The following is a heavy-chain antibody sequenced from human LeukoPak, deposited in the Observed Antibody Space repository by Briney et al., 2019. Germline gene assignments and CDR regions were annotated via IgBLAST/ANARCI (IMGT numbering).Heavy chain of an antibody. V-gene: IGHV3-30*02. CDR1: GFTFSSYG. D-gene: IGHD2-2*01. CDR2: IRYDGSNK. J-gene: IGHJ1*01. CDR3: AKDSSRYCSSTSCPFYFQH. Sequence: PGGSLRLSCAASGFTFSSYGMHWVRQAPGKGLGWVAFIRYDGSNKYYADSVKGRFTISRDNSKNTLYLQMNSLRAEDTAVYYCAKDSSRYCSSTSCPFYFQHWGQGTLVTVSS.